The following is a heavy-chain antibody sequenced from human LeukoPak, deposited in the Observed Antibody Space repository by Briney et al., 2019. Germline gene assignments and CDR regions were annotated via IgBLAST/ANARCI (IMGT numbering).Heavy chain of an antibody. V-gene: IGHV4-39*07. J-gene: IGHJ5*02. CDR2: IYSSGST. Sequence: PSETLSLTCTVSGDSISSTSYYWGWIRQPPGKGLEWIASIYSSGSTYYNPSLKSRVTISVDTSKNQFSLKLSSVTAADTAVYYCARPVPSRLGWFDPWGQGTLVTVSS. CDR1: GDSISSTSYY. CDR3: ARPVPSRLGWFDP. D-gene: IGHD1-1*01.